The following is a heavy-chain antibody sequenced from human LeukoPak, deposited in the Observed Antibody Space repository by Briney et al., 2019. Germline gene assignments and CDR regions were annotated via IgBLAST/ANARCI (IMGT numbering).Heavy chain of an antibody. CDR1: GGSISSYY. D-gene: IGHD3-22*01. J-gene: IGHJ4*02. CDR3: AREILYDSTAYSV. Sequence: SETLSLTCTVSGGSISSYYWSWIRQPPGKGLEWIGYIYYSGSTNYNPSLKSRVTISIDTSKNQFSLKLRSVTAADTAVYYCAREILYDSTAYSVWGQGTLVTVSS. V-gene: IGHV4-59*12. CDR2: IYYSGST.